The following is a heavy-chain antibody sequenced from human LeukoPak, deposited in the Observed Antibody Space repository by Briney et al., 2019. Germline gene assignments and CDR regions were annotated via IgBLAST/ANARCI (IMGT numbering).Heavy chain of an antibody. J-gene: IGHJ4*02. Sequence: PSETLSLTCTVPRGSISSAGYYWTWIRQHPGKGLEWIGYIYNSGSTNYNPSLESRVTLSVDASENRFSLRLSSVTAADTAVYYCARGGRKYCAGDYYTVDYWGQGTLVTVSS. CDR2: IYNSGST. CDR1: RGSISSAGYY. CDR3: ARGGRKYCAGDYYTVDY. V-gene: IGHV4-31*03. D-gene: IGHD2-21*02.